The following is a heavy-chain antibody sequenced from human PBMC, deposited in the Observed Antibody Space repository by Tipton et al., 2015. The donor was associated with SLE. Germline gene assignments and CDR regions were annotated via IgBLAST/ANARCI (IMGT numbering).Heavy chain of an antibody. CDR2: MYNGGST. CDR1: GDSIGSYY. D-gene: IGHD3-10*01. Sequence: TLSLTCTVSGDSIGSYYWSWIRQPAGKGLEWIGRMYNGGSTNYNPSLKSRVTMSVDTSKNHFSLKLSSVTAADTAVYYCARAKASRGRLKYWGQGALVTVSS. CDR3: ARAKASRGRLKY. J-gene: IGHJ4*02. V-gene: IGHV4-4*07.